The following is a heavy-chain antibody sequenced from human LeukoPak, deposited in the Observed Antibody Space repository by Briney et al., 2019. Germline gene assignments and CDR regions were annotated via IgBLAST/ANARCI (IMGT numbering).Heavy chain of an antibody. D-gene: IGHD6-19*01. J-gene: IGHJ5*02. Sequence: GGSLRLSCAASGFTVSSYYMSWVRQAPGKGLEWVSVVHSIGTTSYADPVKGRFTISRDNSKNTLYLQMNSLRADDTAVYYCARGRSSGWRNWFDPWGQGTLVTVSS. CDR3: ARGRSSGWRNWFDP. CDR1: GFTVSSYY. V-gene: IGHV3-53*01. CDR2: VHSIGTT.